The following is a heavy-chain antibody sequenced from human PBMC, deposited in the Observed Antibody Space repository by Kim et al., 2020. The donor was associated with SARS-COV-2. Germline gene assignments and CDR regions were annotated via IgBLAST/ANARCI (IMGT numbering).Heavy chain of an antibody. Sequence: GRFTISRDNAKNSLYLQMNSLRAEDTALYYCAKEYSSSSVWGPWGYGMDVWGQGTTVTVSS. D-gene: IGHD6-6*01. V-gene: IGHV3-9*01. CDR3: AKEYSSSSVWGPWGYGMDV. J-gene: IGHJ6*02.